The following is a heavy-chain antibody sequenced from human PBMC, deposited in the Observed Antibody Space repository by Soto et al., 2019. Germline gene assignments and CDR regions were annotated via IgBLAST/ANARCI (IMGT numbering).Heavy chain of an antibody. CDR3: ARRSYPLLFDY. D-gene: IGHD1-26*01. J-gene: IGHJ4*02. CDR2: INPSGGST. CDR1: GYTFTSYY. Sequence: ASVKVSCKASGYTFTSYYMHWVRQAPGQGLEWMGIINPSGGSTSYAQKFQGRVTMTRDTSTSTAYMELSSLISEDTAVYYCARRSYPLLFDYWGQGTLVTVSS. V-gene: IGHV1-46*01.